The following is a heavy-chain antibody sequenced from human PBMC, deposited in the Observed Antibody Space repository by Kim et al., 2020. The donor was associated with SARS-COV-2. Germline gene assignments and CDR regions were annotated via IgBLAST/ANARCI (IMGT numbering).Heavy chain of an antibody. CDR2: IWYDGSNK. Sequence: GGSLRLSCAASGFTFSRSGMHWVRQAPGKGLEWVAVIWYDGSNKYYADSVKGRFTISRDNSKNTLYLQMNSLRAEDTAVYYCARDLVDSGYDLGFDYWGQGTLVTVSS. V-gene: IGHV3-33*01. D-gene: IGHD5-12*01. J-gene: IGHJ4*02. CDR3: ARDLVDSGYDLGFDY. CDR1: GFTFSRSG.